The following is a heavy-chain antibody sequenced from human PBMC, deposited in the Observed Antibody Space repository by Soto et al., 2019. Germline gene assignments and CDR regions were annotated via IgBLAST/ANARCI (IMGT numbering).Heavy chain of an antibody. CDR3: ARDLRLEALDY. J-gene: IGHJ4*02. CDR1: GFTFSSYG. V-gene: IGHV3-33*01. Sequence: GGSLRLSCAASGFTFSSYGMHWVRQAPGKGLEWVAVIWYDGSNKYYADSVKGRFTISRDNSKNTLYLQMNSLRAEDTAVYYCARDLRLEALDYWGQGTLVTVSS. CDR2: IWYDGSNK.